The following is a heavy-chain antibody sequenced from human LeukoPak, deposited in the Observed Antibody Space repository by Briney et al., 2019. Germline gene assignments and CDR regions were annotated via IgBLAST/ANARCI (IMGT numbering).Heavy chain of an antibody. CDR1: GASISRRGYN. J-gene: IGHJ4*02. Sequence: SETLSLTCTVSGASISRRGYNWGGIGQPPGKGLEGMGGIYYTGGTNYSPSLKSRVTMFVDTSKNQFSLKLSSVTAADTAVYYCARHGGTRITLVEVYYFDYWGQGNLVTVSS. CDR3: ARHGGTRITLVEVYYFDY. CDR2: IYYTGGT. V-gene: IGHV4-39*01. D-gene: IGHD4-11*01.